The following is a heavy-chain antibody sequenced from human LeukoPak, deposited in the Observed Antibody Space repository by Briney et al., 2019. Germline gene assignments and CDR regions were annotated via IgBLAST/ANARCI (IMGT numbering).Heavy chain of an antibody. CDR3: AKVNIVVVPAASDAFDI. V-gene: IGHV4-31*03. D-gene: IGHD2-2*01. Sequence: PSETLSLTCTVSGGSINSGGYYWTWIRQLPGKGLEWIGYMYYSGTTYYSPSLKSRVTISVDTSKNQFSLQLSSVTAADTAVYYCAKVNIVVVPAASDAFDIWGQGTMVTVSS. CDR1: GGSINSGGYY. CDR2: MYYSGTT. J-gene: IGHJ3*02.